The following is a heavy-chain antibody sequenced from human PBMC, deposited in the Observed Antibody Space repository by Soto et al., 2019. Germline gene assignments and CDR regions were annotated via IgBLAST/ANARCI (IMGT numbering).Heavy chain of an antibody. V-gene: IGHV4-38-2*01. CDR3: ARALVGYSSSSVLGQIRRDGYNYVYYFDY. J-gene: IGHJ4*02. D-gene: IGHD6-6*01. CDR2: IYHSGST. Sequence: PSETLSLTCAVSGYSISSGYYWGWIRQPPGKGLEWIGSIYHSGSTYYNPSLKSRVTISVDTSKNQFSLKLSSVTAADTAVYYCARALVGYSSSSVLGQIRRDGYNYVYYFDYWGQGTLVTVSS. CDR1: GYSISSGYY.